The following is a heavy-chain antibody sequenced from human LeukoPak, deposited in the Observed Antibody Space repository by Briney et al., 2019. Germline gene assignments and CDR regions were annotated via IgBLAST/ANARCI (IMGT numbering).Heavy chain of an antibody. D-gene: IGHD5-12*01. J-gene: IGHJ4*02. CDR2: ISAYNGNT. V-gene: IGHV1-18*01. CDR3: ARDTPISGYDSPLFDY. CDR1: GYTFTSYG. Sequence: ASVKVSCKASGYTFTSYGISWVRQAPGQGLEWMGWISAYNGNTNYAQKLQGRVTMTRDTSTSIVYMELSSLRSEDTAVYYCARDTPISGYDSPLFDYWGQGTLVTVSS.